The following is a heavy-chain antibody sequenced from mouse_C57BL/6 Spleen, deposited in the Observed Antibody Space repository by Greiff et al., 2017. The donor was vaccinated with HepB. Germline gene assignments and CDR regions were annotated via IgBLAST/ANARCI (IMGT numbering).Heavy chain of an antibody. D-gene: IGHD2-4*01. V-gene: IGHV1-62-2*01. CDR3: ASDEDLGDYDGGDYYALDY. Sequence: QVQLQQSGAELVKPGASVKLSCKASGYTFTEYTIHWVKQRSGQGLEWIGWFYPGSGSIKYNEKFKDKATLTADKSSSTVYMELSRLTSEDSAVYFCASDEDLGDYDGGDYYALDYWGQGTSVTVSS. CDR1: GYTFTEYT. J-gene: IGHJ4*01. CDR2: FYPGSGSI.